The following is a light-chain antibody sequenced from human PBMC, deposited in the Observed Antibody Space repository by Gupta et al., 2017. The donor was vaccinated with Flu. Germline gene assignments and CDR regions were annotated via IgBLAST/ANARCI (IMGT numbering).Light chain of an antibody. V-gene: IGKV2-30*01. CDR3: MQGAHWPWA. CDR2: LVS. J-gene: IGKJ1*01. CDR1: LGLVYSDGNTY. Sequence: VTLGQPASISCRSSLGLVYSDGNTYLHWFQQRPGQSPRRLIYLVSKRESGVPDRFSGSGSGTDFTLRISRVEAEDVGIYYCMQGAHWPWAFGQGTKVEIK.